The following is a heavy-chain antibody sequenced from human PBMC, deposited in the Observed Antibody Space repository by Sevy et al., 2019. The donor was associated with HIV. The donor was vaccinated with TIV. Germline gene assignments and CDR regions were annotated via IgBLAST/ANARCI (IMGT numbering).Heavy chain of an antibody. CDR3: AKGYGSGSPPDY. CDR2: ISGSGGST. V-gene: IGHV3-23*01. J-gene: IGHJ4*02. Sequence: GGSLRLSCAASGFIFNSYAMSWVRQAPGKGLEWVSSISGSGGSTYYEDSVKGRFTISRDNFRKMVDLQVNTLTAEDTAVYYCAKGYGSGSPPDYWGQGTLVTVSS. D-gene: IGHD3-10*01. CDR1: GFIFNSYA.